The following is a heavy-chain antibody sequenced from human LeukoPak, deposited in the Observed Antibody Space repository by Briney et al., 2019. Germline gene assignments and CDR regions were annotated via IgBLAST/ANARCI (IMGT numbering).Heavy chain of an antibody. J-gene: IGHJ3*02. CDR1: DGYISNYY. CDR3: ARDWGRGFRGGEDAFEM. Sequence: SETLPLTCSVSDGYISNYYLSWIRQPAGKRLEWIGRIHSSGSTSYNPSLKSRVTMSIDTSQSQFSLKLSSVTAADTAVYYCARDWGRGFRGGEDAFEMWGQGTLVTVSS. CDR2: IHSSGST. D-gene: IGHD3-16*01. V-gene: IGHV4-4*07.